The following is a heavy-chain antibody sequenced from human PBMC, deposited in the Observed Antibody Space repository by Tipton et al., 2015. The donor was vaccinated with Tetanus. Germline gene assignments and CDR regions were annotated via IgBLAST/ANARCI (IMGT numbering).Heavy chain of an antibody. D-gene: IGHD6-13*01. CDR3: ARDHGGYSSSWYGSEDYYYGMDV. V-gene: IGHV3-11*01. Sequence: SLRLSCAASGFTFSDYYMSWIRQAPGKGLEWLSYISSSAGAIYYADSVKGRFTISRDNAQNSLYLQMNSLRAEDTAVYYCARDHGGYSSSWYGSEDYYYGMDVWGQGTTITVSS. CDR2: ISSSAGAI. J-gene: IGHJ6*02. CDR1: GFTFSDYY.